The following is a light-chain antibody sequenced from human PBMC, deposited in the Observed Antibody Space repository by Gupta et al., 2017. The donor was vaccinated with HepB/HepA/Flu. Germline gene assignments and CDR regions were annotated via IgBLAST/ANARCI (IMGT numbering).Light chain of an antibody. J-gene: IGKJ4*01. CDR1: QSISSF. Sequence: DIQMTQSPSTLSASVGDRVTITCRASQSISSFLAWYQQKPGKAPNLLIYKASSLESGVPSRFSGSGSGTEFTLTISSLQPDDFASYYCQQDKSFPLTFGGGTKVEIK. CDR2: KAS. CDR3: QQDKSFPLT. V-gene: IGKV1-5*03.